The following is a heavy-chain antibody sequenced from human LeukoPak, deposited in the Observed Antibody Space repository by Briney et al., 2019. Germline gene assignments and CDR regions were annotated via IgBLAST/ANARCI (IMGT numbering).Heavy chain of an antibody. CDR1: GGSISSYY. CDR2: IYYSGST. J-gene: IGHJ5*02. D-gene: IGHD1-1*01. CDR3: ARDLKTGTTPWFDP. V-gene: IGHV4-59*01. Sequence: SETLSLTCTVSGGSISSYYWSWIRQPPGKGLEWIGYIYYSGSTNYNPSLKSRVTISVDTSKNQFSLKLSSVTAADTAVYYCARDLKTGTTPWFDPWGQGTLVTVSS.